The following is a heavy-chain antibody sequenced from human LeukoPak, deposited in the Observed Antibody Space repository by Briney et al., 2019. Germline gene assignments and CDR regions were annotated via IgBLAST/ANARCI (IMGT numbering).Heavy chain of an antibody. D-gene: IGHD3-3*01. CDR2: IYYSGST. V-gene: IGHV4-61*08. CDR1: GGSISSGDYY. J-gene: IGHJ6*02. CDR3: ARDRKATSYDFWSGYYPYYYYYGMDV. Sequence: SQTLSLTCTVSGGSISSGDYYWSWIRQPPGKGLEWIGYIYYSGSTNYNPSLKSRVTISVDTSKNQFSLKLSSVTAADTAVYYCARDRKATSYDFWSGYYPYYYYYGMDVWGQGTTVTVSS.